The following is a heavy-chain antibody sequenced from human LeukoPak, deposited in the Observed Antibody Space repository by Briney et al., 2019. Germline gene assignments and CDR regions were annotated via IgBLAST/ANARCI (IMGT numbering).Heavy chain of an antibody. V-gene: IGHV4-61*02. J-gene: IGHJ6*03. CDR1: GGSISSGSYY. CDR3: ARDMWSYPLYYYYYMDV. Sequence: SQTLSLTCTVSGGSISSGSYYWSWIRQPAGKGLEWIGRIYTSGSTNYNPSLKSRVTISVDTSKNQFSLKLSSVTAADTAVYYCARDMWSYPLYYYYYMDVWGKGTTVTVSS. CDR2: IYTSGST. D-gene: IGHD1-26*01.